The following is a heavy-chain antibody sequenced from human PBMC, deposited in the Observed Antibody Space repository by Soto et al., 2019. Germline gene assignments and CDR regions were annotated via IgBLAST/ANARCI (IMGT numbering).Heavy chain of an antibody. D-gene: IGHD6-19*01. CDR3: ARHGLIAVKDDYYFDY. CDR2: IYYSGST. CDR1: GGCICRSMPY. J-gene: IGHJ4*02. V-gene: IGHV4-39*01. Sequence: SEPRSVTRSVAGGCICRSMPYCDWMSQPPGKGLEWIGSIYYSGSTYYNPSLKSRVTISVDTSKNQFSLKLSSVTAADTAVYYCARHGLIAVKDDYYFDYWGQGTLVTVLL.